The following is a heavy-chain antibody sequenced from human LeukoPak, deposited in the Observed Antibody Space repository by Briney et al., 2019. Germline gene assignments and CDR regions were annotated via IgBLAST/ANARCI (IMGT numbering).Heavy chain of an antibody. D-gene: IGHD3-22*01. CDR2: INHSGST. V-gene: IGHV4-34*01. CDR1: GGSFSGYY. Sequence: SETLSLTCAVYGGSFSGYYWSWIRQPPGKGLEWIGEINHSGSTNYNPSLKSRVTISVDTSKSQFSLKLSSVTAADTAVYYCARGRPSRGRTMIVAVRSGAFDIWGQGTMVTVSS. J-gene: IGHJ3*02. CDR3: ARGRPSRGRTMIVAVRSGAFDI.